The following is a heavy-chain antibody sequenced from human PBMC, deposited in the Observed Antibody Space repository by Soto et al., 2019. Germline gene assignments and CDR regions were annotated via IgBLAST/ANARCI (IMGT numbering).Heavy chain of an antibody. CDR2: INHSGST. D-gene: IGHD2-2*01. V-gene: IGHV4-34*01. J-gene: IGHJ5*02. CDR3: ASYNCCSGSTSCLHRFNWFDP. CDR1: GGYFSGYY. Sequence: SETLSLTCAVYGGYFSGYYCSWIRQPPGKGLEWIGEINHSGSTNYNPSLKSRVTISVDTSKNQFSLKRSSVTAADTAVYYCASYNCCSGSTSCLHRFNWFDPWGQGTLVTVSS.